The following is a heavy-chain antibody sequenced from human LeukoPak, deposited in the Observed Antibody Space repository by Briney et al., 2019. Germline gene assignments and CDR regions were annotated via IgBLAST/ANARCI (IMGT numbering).Heavy chain of an antibody. CDR3: TRAINYYDSGSYPYFFDY. Sequence: PGGSLRLSCAASGFTFSDYYMSWIRQAPRKGLEWVSYISSSSSYTNYADSVKGRFTISRDNAKNSLYLQMNSLRAEDTAVYYCTRAINYYDSGSYPYFFDYWGQGTLVTVSS. J-gene: IGHJ4*02. V-gene: IGHV3-11*05. D-gene: IGHD3-10*01. CDR2: ISSSSSYT. CDR1: GFTFSDYY.